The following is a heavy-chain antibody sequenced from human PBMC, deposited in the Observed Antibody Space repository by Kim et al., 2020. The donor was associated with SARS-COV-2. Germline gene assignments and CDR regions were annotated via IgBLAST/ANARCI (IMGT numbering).Heavy chain of an antibody. CDR1: GFTFNNYA. V-gene: IGHV3-23*01. CDR3: AKGSSNRYPRHWFDP. Sequence: GGSLRLSCVASGFTFNNYALTWVRQAPGKGLEWVSVISGGGSSPKYADSVKGRFTISRDNSKNTLYLQMNRLIVEDTAVYYCAKGSSNRYPRHWFDPWGQGTLVIVSS. CDR2: ISGGGSSP. J-gene: IGHJ5*02. D-gene: IGHD6-13*01.